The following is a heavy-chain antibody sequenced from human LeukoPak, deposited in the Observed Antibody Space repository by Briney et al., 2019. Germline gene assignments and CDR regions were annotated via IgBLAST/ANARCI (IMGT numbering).Heavy chain of an antibody. D-gene: IGHD3-16*02. J-gene: IGHJ4*02. CDR1: GYTFTSYA. CDR3: ARDTYVWGSYRPLGY. V-gene: IGHV1-3*01. Sequence: HRASVKVSCKASGYTFTSYAMHWVRQAPGQRLEWMGWINAGNGNTKYSQKFQGRVTITRDTSASTAYMELSSLRSEDMAVYYCARDTYVWGSYRPLGYWGQGTLVTVSS. CDR2: INAGNGNT.